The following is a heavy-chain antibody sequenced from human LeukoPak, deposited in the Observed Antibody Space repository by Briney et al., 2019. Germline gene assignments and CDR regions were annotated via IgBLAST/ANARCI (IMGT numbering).Heavy chain of an antibody. D-gene: IGHD3-22*01. Sequence: PSETLSLTCTVSGGSISSGSYYWSWIRQLAGTGLEWIGRIYTSGSTNYNPSLKSRVTISVDTSKNQFSLKLSSVTAADTAVYYCARGSSYDSSGYQYWGQGTLVTVSS. CDR1: GGSISSGSYY. V-gene: IGHV4-61*02. CDR2: IYTSGST. CDR3: ARGSSYDSSGYQY. J-gene: IGHJ4*02.